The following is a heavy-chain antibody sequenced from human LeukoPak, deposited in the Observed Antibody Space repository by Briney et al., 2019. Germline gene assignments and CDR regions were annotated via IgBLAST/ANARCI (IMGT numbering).Heavy chain of an antibody. D-gene: IGHD3-10*01. Sequence: ASVKVSCKASGYTFTGYYMHWVRQAPGQGLEWMGGFDPEDGETIYAQKFQGRVTMTEDTSTDTAYMELSSLRSDDTAVYYCARDLLITMVRGVIRPNFDPWGQGTLVTVSS. CDR3: ARDLLITMVRGVIRPNFDP. CDR1: GYTFTGYY. J-gene: IGHJ5*02. CDR2: FDPEDGET. V-gene: IGHV1-24*01.